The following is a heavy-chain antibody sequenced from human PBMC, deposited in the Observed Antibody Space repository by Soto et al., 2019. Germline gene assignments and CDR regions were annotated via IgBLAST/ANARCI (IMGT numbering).Heavy chain of an antibody. Sequence: EVQLVESGGGLVKPGWSLRLSCIGSGHTLSDGWMNWVRQIPGKGPEWVGRIKTPSDGAVTAYADLAIGRLTIESTDSENTAYRQMKSLKTEDSAVAYCAREGLVDFVWGQGTLVTVSS. CDR1: GHTLSDGW. CDR2: IKTPSDGAVT. V-gene: IGHV3-15*05. CDR3: AREGLVDFV. J-gene: IGHJ4*02. D-gene: IGHD2-2*01.